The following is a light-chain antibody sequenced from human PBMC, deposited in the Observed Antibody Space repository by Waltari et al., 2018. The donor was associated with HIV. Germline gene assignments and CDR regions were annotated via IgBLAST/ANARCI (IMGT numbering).Light chain of an antibody. CDR3: SAYTGSSTCA. CDR1: SSDVGGYNY. CDR2: DVS. Sequence: QSALTQPASVSGSPGQSITIPCTGTSSDVGGYNYVSWYQQHPGKAPKLMICDVSIRPEGASTPFSGAMAGKSACPSISGLRAEGEADYFWSAYTGSSTCAVGGGTKL. V-gene: IGLV2-14*01. J-gene: IGLJ2*01.